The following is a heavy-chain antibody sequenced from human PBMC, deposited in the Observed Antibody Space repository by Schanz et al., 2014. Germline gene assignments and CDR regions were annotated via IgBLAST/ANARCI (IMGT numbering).Heavy chain of an antibody. CDR3: VRDTDYHFDY. J-gene: IGHJ4*02. CDR2: TSHDGSFT. D-gene: IGHD4-17*01. Sequence: VHLVESGGGVVQPGRSLRLSCAASGFTFSSYGMHWVRQAPGKGLVWVSRTSHDGSFTTFADSVKGRFTISRDNAKNALYLQMNSLRAEDTAVYYCVRDTDYHFDYGGQGTLVTVSS. V-gene: IGHV3-74*01. CDR1: GFTFSSYG.